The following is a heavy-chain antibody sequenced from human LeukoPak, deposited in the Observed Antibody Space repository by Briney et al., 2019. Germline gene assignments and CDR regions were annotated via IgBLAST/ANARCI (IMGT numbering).Heavy chain of an antibody. CDR1: GFTFSSYA. V-gene: IGHV3-23*01. Sequence: GGSLRLSCAASGFTFSSYAMSWVRQAPGKGLEWVSAISGSGGSTYYADSVKGRFTISRDNSKDTLYLQMNSLRAEDTAVYYCAKDAPVNIVVVPAANSWGQGTLVTVSS. D-gene: IGHD2-2*01. CDR3: AKDAPVNIVVVPAANS. J-gene: IGHJ4*02. CDR2: ISGSGGST.